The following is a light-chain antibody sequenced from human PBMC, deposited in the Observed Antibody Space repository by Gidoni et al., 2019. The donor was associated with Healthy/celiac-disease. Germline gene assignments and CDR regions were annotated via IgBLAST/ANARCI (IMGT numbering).Light chain of an antibody. Sequence: QSVLTQPPSASGTPGQRVTIPCSGSSSNIGSNTVNWYQPPPGTAPKLLIYSNNQRPSGVPDRFSGSKSGTSASLAISGLQSEDEADYYCAAWDDSLNGLVFGGGTKLTVL. J-gene: IGLJ2*01. CDR2: SNN. V-gene: IGLV1-44*01. CDR1: SSNIGSNT. CDR3: AAWDDSLNGLV.